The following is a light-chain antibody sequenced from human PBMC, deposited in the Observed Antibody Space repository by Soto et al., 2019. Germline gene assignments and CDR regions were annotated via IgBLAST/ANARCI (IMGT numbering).Light chain of an antibody. J-gene: IGKJ5*01. CDR1: QGISSS. CDR3: QQLNNYPIT. V-gene: IGKV1-9*01. Sequence: DIQLTQSPSFLSASVGDRVTITCRASQGISSSLAWYQQKPGQAPKLLIYSASSLQGGVPSRFSGSGSGTEFTLTISSLQPEDFSTYYGQQLNNYPITFGQGTRLEIK. CDR2: SAS.